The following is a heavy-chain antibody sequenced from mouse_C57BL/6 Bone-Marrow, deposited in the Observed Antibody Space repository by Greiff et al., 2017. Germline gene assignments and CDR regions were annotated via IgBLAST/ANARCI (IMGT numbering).Heavy chain of an antibody. CDR3: ARGYGGGY. J-gene: IGHJ2*01. V-gene: IGHV5-6*01. CDR2: ISSGGSYT. D-gene: IGHD1-2*01. CDR1: GFTFSSYG. Sequence: EVQVVESGGDLVKPGGSLKLSCAASGFTFSSYGMSWVRQTPDKRLEWVATISSGGSYTYYPDSVKGRFTISRDNAKNTLYLQMSSLKSEDTAMYYCARGYGGGYWGQGTTLTVSS.